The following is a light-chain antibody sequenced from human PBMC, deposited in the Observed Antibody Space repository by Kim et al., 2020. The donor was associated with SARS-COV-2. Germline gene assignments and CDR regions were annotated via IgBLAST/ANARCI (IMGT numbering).Light chain of an antibody. J-gene: IGLJ2*01. CDR2: NVN. CDR1: SSDFV. Sequence: ASGFPEQSVTISCTGTSSDFVSWYQHLPGKAPKLIIYNVNKRPSGVPARFSGSRSGNTASLTVSGIQADDEADYYCSAYVGKNTVVFGGGTQLTV. V-gene: IGLV2-8*01. CDR3: SAYVGKNTVV.